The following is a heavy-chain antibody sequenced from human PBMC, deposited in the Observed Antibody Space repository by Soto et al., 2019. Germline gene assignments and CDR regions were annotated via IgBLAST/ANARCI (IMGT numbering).Heavy chain of an antibody. J-gene: IGHJ4*01. V-gene: IGHV3-23*01. CDR2: ISGDGATT. D-gene: IGHD6-13*01. CDR1: RFPFSNYA. CDR3: RGLWYSTTWGSPDY. Sequence: GGSLRLSCAASRFPFSNYAMSWVRQAPGKGLEWVSSISGDGATTYYADSVKGRFTISRDNSKNTLYLQMNSLRAEDTAVYYCRGLWYSTTWGSPDYWGHGTLVTVSS.